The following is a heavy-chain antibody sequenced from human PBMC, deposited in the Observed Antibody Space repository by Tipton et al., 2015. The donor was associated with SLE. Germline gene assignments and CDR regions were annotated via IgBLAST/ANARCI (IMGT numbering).Heavy chain of an antibody. CDR1: GFTFYNYV. V-gene: IGHV3-23*01. D-gene: IGHD3-3*01. CDR2: ISGNDDTT. J-gene: IGHJ4*02. Sequence: SLRLSCAASGFTFYNYVMSWVRQAPGKGLEWVASISGNDDTTYNVDSVKGRFTISRDNSKNAVYLQMNSLRGEDTAVYFCANEGPLVYGVTYFHFWGPGTLVTVSS. CDR3: ANEGPLVYGVTYFHF.